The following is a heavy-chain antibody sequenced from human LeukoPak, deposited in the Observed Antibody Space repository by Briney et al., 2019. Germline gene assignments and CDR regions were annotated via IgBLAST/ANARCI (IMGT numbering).Heavy chain of an antibody. CDR1: GGSISSYY. Sequence: SETLSLTCTVSGGSISSYYWSWIRQPAGKGLEWIGRIYTSGSTNYNPSLKSRVTISVDTSKNQFSLKLSSVTAADTAVYYCARNSGTYQTYYFDYWGQGTLVTVSS. CDR3: ARNSGTYQTYYFDY. J-gene: IGHJ4*02. CDR2: IYTSGST. V-gene: IGHV4-4*07. D-gene: IGHD1-26*01.